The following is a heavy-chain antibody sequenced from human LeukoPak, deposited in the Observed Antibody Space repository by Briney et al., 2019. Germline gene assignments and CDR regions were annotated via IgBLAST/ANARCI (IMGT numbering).Heavy chain of an antibody. CDR2: INPSGSST. J-gene: IGHJ4*02. V-gene: IGHV1-46*01. CDR1: GYSFTSHY. CDR3: AKTSEIQLWPSYVDY. D-gene: IGHD5-18*01. Sequence: GASVKVSCKASGYSFTSHYMHWVRQAPGQGLEWMGLINPSGSSTLYAQKFQGRVTMTRDMSATTDYMELSSLRSDDTAVYYCAKTSEIQLWPSYVDYWGQGTLVTVSS.